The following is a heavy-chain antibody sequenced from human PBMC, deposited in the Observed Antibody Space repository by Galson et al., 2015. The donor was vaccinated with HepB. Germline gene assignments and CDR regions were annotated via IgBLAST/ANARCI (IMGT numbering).Heavy chain of an antibody. CDR2: ISSNSIHT. Sequence: SLRLSCAASGFTFSDYYMSWIRQAPGKGLEWVSYISSNSIHTKYADSLKGRITISRDNAKNSLYLQMNSLRAEDTAVYYCARGAYDYVWGSYRYGPFDHWGQGTLVTVSS. CDR1: GFTFSDYY. D-gene: IGHD3-16*02. V-gene: IGHV3-11*03. CDR3: ARGAYDYVWGSYRYGPFDH. J-gene: IGHJ4*02.